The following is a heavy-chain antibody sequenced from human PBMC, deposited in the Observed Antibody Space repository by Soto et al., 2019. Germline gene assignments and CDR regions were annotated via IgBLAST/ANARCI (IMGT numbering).Heavy chain of an antibody. V-gene: IGHV3-11*01. Sequence: GGSLRLSCAASGFTFSDYYMSWIRQAPGKGLEWVSYISSSGSTIYYADSVRGRFTISRDNSKNTLSLQMNSLRAEDTAVYYCAKDRYCSTISCYGGFDYWGQGTLVTVSS. D-gene: IGHD2-2*01. CDR1: GFTFSDYY. J-gene: IGHJ4*02. CDR3: AKDRYCSTISCYGGFDY. CDR2: ISSSGSTI.